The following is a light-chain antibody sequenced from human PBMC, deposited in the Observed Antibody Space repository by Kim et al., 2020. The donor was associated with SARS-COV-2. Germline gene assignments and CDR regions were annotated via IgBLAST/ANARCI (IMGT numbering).Light chain of an antibody. CDR3: QQRSN. Sequence: PAALSLSPGERATLSCRASQSVSSYLAWYQQKPGQAPRLLIYDASNRATGIPARFSGSGSGTDFTLTISSLEPEDFAVYYCQQRSNFGQGTKLEIK. CDR2: DAS. CDR1: QSVSSY. J-gene: IGKJ2*01. V-gene: IGKV3-11*01.